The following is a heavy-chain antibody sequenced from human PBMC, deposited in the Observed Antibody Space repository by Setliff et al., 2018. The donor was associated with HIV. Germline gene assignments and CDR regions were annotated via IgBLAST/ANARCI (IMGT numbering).Heavy chain of an antibody. D-gene: IGHD1-1*01. J-gene: IGHJ5*02. CDR3: TPYYFEGTGTPYIWLDP. CDR1: GFKFGDYA. V-gene: IGHV3-49*04. CDR2: IRSKAFGGTT. Sequence: GGSLRLSCTASGFKFGDYAVTWVRQAPGKGLEWVGIIRSKAFGGTTQYAASARGRFTFSRDDSKSIAYLQMNSLKIEDSALYYCTPYYFEGTGTPYIWLDPWGQGTLVTVSS.